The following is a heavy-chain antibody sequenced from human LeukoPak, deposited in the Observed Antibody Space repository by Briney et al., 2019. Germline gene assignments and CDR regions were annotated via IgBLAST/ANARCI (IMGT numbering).Heavy chain of an antibody. D-gene: IGHD3-10*01. V-gene: IGHV4-31*03. CDR1: GGSISSGGYY. J-gene: IGHJ1*01. CDR3: ARDTFGELYIQH. Sequence: SQTLSLTCTVSGGSISSGGYYWSWIRHHPGKGLEWIGYIYYSGSTYYNPSLKSRVTISVDTSKNQFSLKLSSVTAADTAVYYCARDTFGELYIQHWGQGTLVTVSS. CDR2: IYYSGST.